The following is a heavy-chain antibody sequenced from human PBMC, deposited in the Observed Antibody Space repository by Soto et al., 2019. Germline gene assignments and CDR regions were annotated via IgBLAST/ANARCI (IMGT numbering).Heavy chain of an antibody. Sequence: SGPTLVKPTQTLTLTRTFSWFSLTTLGSGVGWVPPPPGKALEWLAVIYWSDDKYHSPSLKSRLTIAKDTSKNQVVLTMTNMDPADTATYFCAHRTTTVTWWFDPWGQGTLVTVSS. CDR1: WFSLTTLGSG. D-gene: IGHD4-17*01. CDR2: IYWSDDK. V-gene: IGHV2-5*01. CDR3: AHRTTTVTWWFDP. J-gene: IGHJ5*02.